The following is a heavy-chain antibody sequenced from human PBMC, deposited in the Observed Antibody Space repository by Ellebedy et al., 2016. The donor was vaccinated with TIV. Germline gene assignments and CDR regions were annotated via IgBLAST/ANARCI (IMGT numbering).Heavy chain of an antibody. Sequence: GESLKISCTASGFTFTPYAMNWVRQAPGKGLEWISYISGSSITLYYSDSVKGRFTISIDNAKNSLYLQMNGLRADDTALYFCARDMAWGNERVNDAFDIWGHGTLVTVSS. CDR1: GFTFTPYA. CDR3: ARDMAWGNERVNDAFDI. D-gene: IGHD7-27*01. V-gene: IGHV3-48*04. J-gene: IGHJ3*02. CDR2: ISGSSITL.